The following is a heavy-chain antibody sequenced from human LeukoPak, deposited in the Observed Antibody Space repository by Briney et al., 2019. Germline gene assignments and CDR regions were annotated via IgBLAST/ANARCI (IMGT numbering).Heavy chain of an antibody. CDR1: GITLSNYW. CDR2: INYEGSTT. CDR3: ATSSYGGNFGLFDY. Sequence: GGSLRLSCAASGITLSNYWMHWVRQVPGKGLVWVSRINYEGSTTSYADSVKGRFTISRDNAKNTLYMQMNSLRAEDTSVYYCATSSYGGNFGLFDYWGQGILVTVSS. D-gene: IGHD4-23*01. J-gene: IGHJ4*02. V-gene: IGHV3-74*01.